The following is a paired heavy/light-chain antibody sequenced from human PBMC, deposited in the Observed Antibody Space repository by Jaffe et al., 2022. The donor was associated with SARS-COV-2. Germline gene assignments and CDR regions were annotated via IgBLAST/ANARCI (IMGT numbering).Light chain of an antibody. CDR3: ATWDSSLSAGV. Sequence: QSVLTQPPSVSAAPGQKVTISCSGSSSNIENNYVSWYQQLPGTAPKLLIYDNNKRPSGIPDRFSGSKSGTSATLGITGLQTGDEADYYCATWDSSLSAGVFGGGTKLTVL. CDR2: DNN. J-gene: IGLJ3*02. CDR1: SSNIENNY. V-gene: IGLV1-51*01.
Heavy chain of an antibody. J-gene: IGHJ3*02. V-gene: IGHV4-59*01. CDR1: GGSINNYY. CDR3: ARKGRPPFDI. CDR2: VYYSGST. Sequence: QVQLQESGPGLVKPSETLSLTCTVSGGSINNYYWSWIRQPPGKGLEWIGYVYYSGSTNYNPSLKSRVTISVDTSKNQFSLKLSSVTAADTAVYYCARKGRPPFDIWGQGTMVTVSS.